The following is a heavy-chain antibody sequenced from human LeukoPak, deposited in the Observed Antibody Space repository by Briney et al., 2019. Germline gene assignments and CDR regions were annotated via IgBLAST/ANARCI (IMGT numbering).Heavy chain of an antibody. CDR1: GGSISSYY. D-gene: IGHD3-3*01. J-gene: IGHJ5*02. V-gene: IGHV4-59*01. CDR3: ARRGDFWSGFDP. CDR2: IYYSGST. Sequence: SETLSLTCTVSGGSISSYYWSWIRQPPGKGLEWIGYIYYSGSTNYNPSLKSRVTISVDTSKNQFSLKLSSVTTADTAVYYCARRGDFWSGFDPWGQGTLVTVSS.